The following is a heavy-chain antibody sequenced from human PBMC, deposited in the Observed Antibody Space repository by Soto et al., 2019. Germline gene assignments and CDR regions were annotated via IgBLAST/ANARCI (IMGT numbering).Heavy chain of an antibody. CDR2: IYYSGST. CDR1: GGSISSGGYY. Sequence: SETLSLTXTVSGGSISSGGYYWSWIRQHPGKGLEWIGYIYYSGSTYYNPSLKSRVTISVDTSKNQFSLKLSSVTAADTAVYYCARDRGTMVRGLGNWFDPWGQGTLVTVSS. V-gene: IGHV4-31*02. D-gene: IGHD3-10*01. J-gene: IGHJ5*02. CDR3: ARDRGTMVRGLGNWFDP.